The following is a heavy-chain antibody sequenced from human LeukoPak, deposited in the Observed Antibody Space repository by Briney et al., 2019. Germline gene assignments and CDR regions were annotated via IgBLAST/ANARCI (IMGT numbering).Heavy chain of an antibody. CDR3: AKGDSSGYYHRPGYYFDY. Sequence: GGSLRLSCAASGFTFSSYSMNWVRQAPGKGLEWVSSISSSSSYIYYADSVKGRFTISRDNAKNSLYLQMNSLRAEDTAVYYCAKGDSSGYYHRPGYYFDYWGQGTLVTVSS. V-gene: IGHV3-21*04. J-gene: IGHJ4*02. CDR2: ISSSSSYI. CDR1: GFTFSSYS. D-gene: IGHD3-22*01.